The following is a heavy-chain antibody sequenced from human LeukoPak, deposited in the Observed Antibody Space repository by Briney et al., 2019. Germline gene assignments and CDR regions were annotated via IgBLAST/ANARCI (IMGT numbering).Heavy chain of an antibody. Sequence: GGSLRLSCAASGFTFSSYSMNWVRQAPGKGVEGVSSISSSSSYIYYADSGKGRFTISRDNAKNSLYLQMNSLRAEDTAVYYCARKVGRGAFDIWGQGTMVTVSS. V-gene: IGHV3-21*01. CDR2: ISSSSSYI. CDR3: ARKVGRGAFDI. D-gene: IGHD2-15*01. CDR1: GFTFSSYS. J-gene: IGHJ3*02.